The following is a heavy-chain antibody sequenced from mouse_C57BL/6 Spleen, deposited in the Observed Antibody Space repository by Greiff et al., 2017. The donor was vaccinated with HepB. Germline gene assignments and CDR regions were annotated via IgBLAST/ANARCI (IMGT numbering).Heavy chain of an antibody. V-gene: IGHV1-50*01. D-gene: IGHD2-2*01. J-gene: IGHJ3*01. CDR3: ARSNGSTMVTTGWFAY. Sequence: VQLQQPGAELVKPGASVKLSCKASGYTFTSYWMQWVKQRPGQGLEWIGEIDPSDSYTNYNQKFKGKATLTVDTSSSTAYMQLSSLTSEDSAVYYCARSNGSTMVTTGWFAYWGQGTLVTVSA. CDR2: IDPSDSYT. CDR1: GYTFTSYW.